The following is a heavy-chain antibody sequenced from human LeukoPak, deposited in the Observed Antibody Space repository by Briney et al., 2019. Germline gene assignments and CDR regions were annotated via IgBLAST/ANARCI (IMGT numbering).Heavy chain of an antibody. CDR2: IYHSGST. CDR3: AREMRNYYDSSGLDY. J-gene: IGHJ4*02. Sequence: ESSGTLSLTCAVSGGSISSSNWWSWIRQPPGKGLEWIGEIYHSGSTNYNPSLKSRVTISVDKSKTQFSLKLSSVTAADTAVYYCAREMRNYYDSSGLDYWGQGTLVTVSS. CDR1: GGSISSSNW. D-gene: IGHD3-22*01. V-gene: IGHV4-4*02.